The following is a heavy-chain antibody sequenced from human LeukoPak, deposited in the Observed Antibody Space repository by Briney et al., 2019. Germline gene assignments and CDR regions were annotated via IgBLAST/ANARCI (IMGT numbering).Heavy chain of an antibody. CDR3: ARADTTGGYYFDY. Sequence: GGSLRLSCAASGITFTSSSMTWVRQAPGKGLEWVSSISSSGSYIYFADSLKGRFTISRDNTKNSLYLQMNSLRAEDTAVYYCARADTTGGYYFDYWGQGTLVTVSS. CDR1: GITFTSSS. CDR2: ISSSGSYI. J-gene: IGHJ4*02. D-gene: IGHD4-17*01. V-gene: IGHV3-21*01.